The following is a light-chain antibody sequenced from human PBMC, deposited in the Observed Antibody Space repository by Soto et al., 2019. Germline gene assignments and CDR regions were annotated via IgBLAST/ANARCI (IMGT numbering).Light chain of an antibody. CDR3: QRYSSSPYT. V-gene: IGKV3-20*01. CDR2: GVS. Sequence: EIVLTQSPGTLSLSPGERATLSCRASQSISSNFLAWYQQKPGQAPRLLNYGVSSKATGIPDRFSGSGSGTDFTLTISRLEPEDFAVYFCQRYSSSPYTFGQGTKLEIK. CDR1: QSISSNF. J-gene: IGKJ2*01.